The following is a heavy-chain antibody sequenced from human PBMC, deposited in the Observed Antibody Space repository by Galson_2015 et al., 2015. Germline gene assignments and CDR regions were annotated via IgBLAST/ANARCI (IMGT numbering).Heavy chain of an antibody. CDR3: ARDFGGYYFDN. CDR2: IYSGGST. CDR1: GFTVSSDY. D-gene: IGHD3-10*01. Sequence: SLRLSCAASGFTVSSDYMSWVRQAPGKGLEWVSVIYSGGSTYYADSVKGRFTISRHNSKNTLYLQMNSLRAEDTAVYYCARDFGGYYFDNWGQGTLVTVSS. V-gene: IGHV3-53*01. J-gene: IGHJ4*02.